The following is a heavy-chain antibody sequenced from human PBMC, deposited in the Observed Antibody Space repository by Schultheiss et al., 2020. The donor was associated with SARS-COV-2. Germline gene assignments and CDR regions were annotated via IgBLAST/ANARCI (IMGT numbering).Heavy chain of an antibody. V-gene: IGHV4-31*03. J-gene: IGHJ5*02. Sequence: SETLSLTCTVSGGSISSVGYYWNWIRQHPGTGLEWIGYIYYSGSTYYNPSLRSRVTISADTSKNQFSLKLSSVTAADTAVYYCARGREFHPFYVDWFDPWGQGTLVTVSS. CDR1: GGSISSVGYY. CDR3: ARGREFHPFYVDWFDP. D-gene: IGHD3-10*01. CDR2: IYYSGST.